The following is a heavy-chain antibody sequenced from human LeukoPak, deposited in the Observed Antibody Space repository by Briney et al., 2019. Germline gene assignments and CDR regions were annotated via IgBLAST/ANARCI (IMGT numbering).Heavy chain of an antibody. Sequence: SETLSLTCAVYRESFSGYYWSWIRQPPGKGLEWIGEINHSGSTNHNPSLKSRVTISVDASKNQFSLQLSSVTAADTAVYYCARGGGSGWYIDYWGQGTLVTVSS. CDR2: INHSGST. V-gene: IGHV4-34*01. CDR3: ARGGGSGWYIDY. J-gene: IGHJ4*02. D-gene: IGHD6-19*01. CDR1: RESFSGYY.